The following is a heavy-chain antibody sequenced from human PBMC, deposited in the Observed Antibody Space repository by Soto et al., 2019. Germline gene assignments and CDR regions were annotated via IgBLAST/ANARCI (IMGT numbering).Heavy chain of an antibody. CDR1: GFTFSSYS. CDR3: ARENRRIFVFFFDY. CDR2: ISSSSSTI. J-gene: IGHJ4*02. V-gene: IGHV3-48*01. D-gene: IGHD3-3*01. Sequence: GGSLRLSCAASGFTFSSYSMNWVRQAPGKGLEWVSYISSSSSTIYYADSMKGRFTISRDNSKNSLYLQMNSLRAEDAAVYYCARENRRIFVFFFDYWGQGTLVTVSS.